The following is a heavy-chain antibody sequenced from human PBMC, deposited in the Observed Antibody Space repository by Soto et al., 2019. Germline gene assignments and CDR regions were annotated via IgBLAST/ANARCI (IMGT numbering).Heavy chain of an antibody. CDR2: IHYSGST. CDR3: ARHSYYSNPLRFDP. D-gene: IGHD4-4*01. Sequence: PSETLSLTCTVSGVFITGYYWSWIRQPPGKGPEWIGNIHYSGSTNYNPSLKSRVTISVDTSKNQFSLRLSSVTAAETAVYYCARHSYYSNPLRFDPWGQGTLVTVSS. V-gene: IGHV4-59*08. CDR1: GVFITGYY. J-gene: IGHJ5*02.